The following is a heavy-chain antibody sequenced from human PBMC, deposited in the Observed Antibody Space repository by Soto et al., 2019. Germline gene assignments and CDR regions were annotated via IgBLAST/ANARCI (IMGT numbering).Heavy chain of an antibody. J-gene: IGHJ4*02. CDR3: ASSYGSGYRAFDY. V-gene: IGHV1-69*02. CDR1: GDTFTFYS. CDR2: INPILSMS. D-gene: IGHD3-10*01. Sequence: QVQLVQSGAEVKRPGSSVKVSCKASGDTFTFYSINWVRQAPGLGLEWMGRINPILSMSTYAQRFQGRVTMTADKSRSPAYMELSSLRSEDTAIYYCASSYGSGYRAFDYWGKGALVTVSS.